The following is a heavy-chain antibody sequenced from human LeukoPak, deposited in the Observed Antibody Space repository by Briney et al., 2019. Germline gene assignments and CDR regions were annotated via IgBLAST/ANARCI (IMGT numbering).Heavy chain of an antibody. D-gene: IGHD5-24*01. J-gene: IGHJ6*03. V-gene: IGHV1-2*06. CDR3: ASLRDGYNFDYYYMDV. CDR2: INPNSGGT. Sequence: ASVKVSCKASGYTFTGYYMHWVRQAPGQGLEWMGRINPNSGGTNYAQKFQGRVTMTRDTSISTAYMELSRLRSDDTAVYYSASLRDGYNFDYYYMDVWGKGTTVTVSS. CDR1: GYTFTGYY.